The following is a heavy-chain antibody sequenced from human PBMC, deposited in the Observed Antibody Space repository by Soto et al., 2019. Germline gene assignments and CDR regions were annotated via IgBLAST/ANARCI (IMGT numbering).Heavy chain of an antibody. V-gene: IGHV3-23*01. CDR1: GGSITFSSYA. J-gene: IGHJ6*02. CDR3: AKGLAAGYYYYGMDV. Sequence: TSETLSLTCTVSGGSITFSSYAMSWVRQAPGKGLEWVSAISGSGGSTYYADSVKGRFTISRDNSKNTLYLQMNSLRAEDTAVYYCAKGLAAGYYYYGMDVWGQGTTVTVSS. D-gene: IGHD6-13*01. CDR2: ISGSGGST.